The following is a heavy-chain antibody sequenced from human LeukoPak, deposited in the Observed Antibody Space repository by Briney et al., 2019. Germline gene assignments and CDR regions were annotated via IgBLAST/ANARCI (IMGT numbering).Heavy chain of an antibody. J-gene: IGHJ3*02. D-gene: IGHD3-22*01. Sequence: ASVKVSCKASGYTFTSYGINWVRQATGQGLEWMGWMNPNSGNTNYAQKLQGRVTMTTDTSTSTAYMELRSLRSDDTAVYYCARWDYYDSSGYDAFDIWGQGTMVTVSS. V-gene: IGHV1-18*01. CDR1: GYTFTSYG. CDR3: ARWDYYDSSGYDAFDI. CDR2: MNPNSGNT.